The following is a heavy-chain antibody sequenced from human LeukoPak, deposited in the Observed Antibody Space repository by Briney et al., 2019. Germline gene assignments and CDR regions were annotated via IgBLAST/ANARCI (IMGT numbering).Heavy chain of an antibody. CDR2: VGSRDTTI. CDR3: ARTPESPWDTAMTHFDY. J-gene: IGHJ4*02. D-gene: IGHD5-18*01. Sequence: GGSLRLSCAASGFTFSVSSMTWVRQAPGKGLEWVAYVGSRDTTIYYADSVRGRFTISRDNAKDSLFLQMNSLRVEDTAVYYCARTPESPWDTAMTHFDYWGQGTLVTVSS. V-gene: IGHV3-48*01. CDR1: GFTFSVSS.